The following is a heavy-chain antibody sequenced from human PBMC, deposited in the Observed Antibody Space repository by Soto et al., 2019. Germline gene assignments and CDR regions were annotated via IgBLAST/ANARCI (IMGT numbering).Heavy chain of an antibody. CDR1: GDSINISHW. CDR2: ISHSGST. CDR3: ARYCSGGSCYSGGYYYYGMDV. V-gene: IGHV4-4*02. D-gene: IGHD2-15*01. J-gene: IGHJ6*02. Sequence: SETLSLTCAVSGDSINISHWWNWVRQPPGKGLEWIGQISHSGSTNYNPSLTSRVNKSVDKSKNQFSLKLSSVTAADTAVYYCARYCSGGSCYSGGYYYYGMDVWGQGTTVTVSS.